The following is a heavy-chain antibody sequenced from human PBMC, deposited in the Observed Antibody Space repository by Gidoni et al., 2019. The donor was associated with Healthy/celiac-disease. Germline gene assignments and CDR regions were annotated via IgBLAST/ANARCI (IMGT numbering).Heavy chain of an antibody. V-gene: IGHV1-2*04. CDR2: INPNSGGT. J-gene: IGHJ3*02. Sequence: QVQLVPSGAEVKQPGPAVKAYCQASGYTITGYYLHWVRQAPGQGLEWVGWINPNSGGTNYAQKLQGWVTMTRDTSISTAYMELSRLRSDDTAVYYWARAGATMRSFDIWGQGTMVTVSS. CDR3: ARAGATMRSFDI. D-gene: IGHD1-26*01. CDR1: GYTITGYY.